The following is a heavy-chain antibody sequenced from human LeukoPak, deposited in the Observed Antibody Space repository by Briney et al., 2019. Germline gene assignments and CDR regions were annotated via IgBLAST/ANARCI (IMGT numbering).Heavy chain of an antibody. CDR2: INPTNEKT. CDR1: GFTFRNYG. Sequence: ASVKVSCKASGFTFRNYGMHWVRQAPGQRLEWMGWINPTNEKTKYSEKLQGRVTISRYTGASTVYMELSSLRSEETAVYYCARDHRTESDGYYFVNELWYFDLWGRGTLVSVSS. D-gene: IGHD3-22*01. CDR3: ARDHRTESDGYYFVNELWYFDL. V-gene: IGHV1-3*01. J-gene: IGHJ2*01.